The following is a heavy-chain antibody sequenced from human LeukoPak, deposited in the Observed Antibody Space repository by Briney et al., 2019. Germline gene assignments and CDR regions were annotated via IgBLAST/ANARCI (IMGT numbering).Heavy chain of an antibody. Sequence: GGSLRLSCSASGFTFKKYAMHWVPQAPGKGLEYLSAINSNGGRTYYADSVKGRFTISRDNSKNTLFLQMSSLRVEDTAVYYCVKDLYYDNSGYYSGAFDYWGQGTLVTVSS. CDR3: VKDLYYDNSGYYSGAFDY. D-gene: IGHD3-22*01. J-gene: IGHJ4*02. CDR2: INSNGGRT. V-gene: IGHV3-64D*06. CDR1: GFTFKKYA.